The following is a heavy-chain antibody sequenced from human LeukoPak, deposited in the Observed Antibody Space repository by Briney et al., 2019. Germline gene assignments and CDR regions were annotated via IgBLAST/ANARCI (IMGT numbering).Heavy chain of an antibody. V-gene: IGHV1-8*01. J-gene: IGHJ6*03. CDR1: GYTFTSYD. CDR2: MNPNSGNT. D-gene: IGHD1-26*01. CDR3: ARGPWGGATAYYYYYMDV. Sequence: ASVKVSCKASGYTFTSYDINWVRQATGQGLEWMGWMNPNSGNTGSAQKFQGRVTMTRNTSISTAYMELSSLGSEDTAVYYGARGPWGGATAYYYYYMDVWGKGTTVTVSS.